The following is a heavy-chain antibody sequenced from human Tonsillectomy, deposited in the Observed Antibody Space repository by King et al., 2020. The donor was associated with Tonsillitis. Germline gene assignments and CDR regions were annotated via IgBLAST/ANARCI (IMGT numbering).Heavy chain of an antibody. CDR1: GGSISNYY. V-gene: IGHV4-59*01. Sequence: VQLQESGPGLVKPSETLSLTCTVSGGSISNYYWSWIRQPPGKGLEWIGDISYSGGTNTNPSHKSRVTISLDTSKNHLSPHLSPATAADTAVYYCAGDHDTSAYASFDYWGQGTLVTVSS. D-gene: IGHD3-22*01. J-gene: IGHJ4*02. CDR3: AGDHDTSAYASFDY. CDR2: ISYSGGT.